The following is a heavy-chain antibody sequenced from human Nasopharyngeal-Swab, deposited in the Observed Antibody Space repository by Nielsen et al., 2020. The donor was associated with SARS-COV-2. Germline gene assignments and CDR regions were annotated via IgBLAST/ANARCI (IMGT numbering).Heavy chain of an antibody. D-gene: IGHD5-12*01. V-gene: IGHV1-2*02. CDR2: LNPNSGGT. Sequence: VRQMTFKGLDFLLLLNPNSGGTNYAQKFQGRVTMTRDTSISTAYMELSRLRSDDTAVYYCARDQYSGYDSSYYYYGMDVWGQGTTVTVSS. J-gene: IGHJ6*02. CDR3: ARDQYSGYDSSYYYYGMDV.